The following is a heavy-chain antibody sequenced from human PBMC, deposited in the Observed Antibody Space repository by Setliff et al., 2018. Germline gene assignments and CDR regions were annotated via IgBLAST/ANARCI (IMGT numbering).Heavy chain of an antibody. CDR3: ARDTNIVVVPPHRTAFDI. V-gene: IGHV1-18*01. CDR2: ISAYNGSI. J-gene: IGHJ3*02. Sequence: ASVKVSCKASGYTFNNYAINWVRQAPGQGLEWMGWISAYNGSIIYAQMFQGRVIMTTDTSTSTAYMELRSLRSDDTAVYYCARDTNIVVVPPHRTAFDIWGQGTMVTVSS. CDR1: GYTFNNYA. D-gene: IGHD2-2*01.